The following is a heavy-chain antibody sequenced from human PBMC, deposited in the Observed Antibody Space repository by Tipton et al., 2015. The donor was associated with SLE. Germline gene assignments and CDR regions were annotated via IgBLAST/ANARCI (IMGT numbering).Heavy chain of an antibody. CDR3: ARDLKQALPDYSGMDV. CDR2: ITSDGSTT. Sequence: SLRLSCAASGFTFSSYAMNWVRQAPGKGLEWVSGITSDGSTTAYADFVRGRFTISRDNAKKTVYLQMNSLRAEDTALYYCARDLKQALPDYSGMDVWGQGTTVTVSS. V-gene: IGHV3-74*01. D-gene: IGHD1-26*01. J-gene: IGHJ6*02. CDR1: GFTFSSYA.